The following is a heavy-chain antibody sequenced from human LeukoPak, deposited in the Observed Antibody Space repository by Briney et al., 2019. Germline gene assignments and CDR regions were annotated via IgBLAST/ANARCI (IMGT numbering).Heavy chain of an antibody. D-gene: IGHD6-13*01. V-gene: IGHV4-34*01. CDR2: INHSGST. CDR1: GGSFSGYY. CDR3: ARDSYSSSWYGSWFDP. J-gene: IGHJ5*02. Sequence: SETLSLTCAVYGGSFSGYYWSWIRQPPGKGLEWIGEINHSGSTNYNPSLKSRVTISVDTSKNQFSLKLSSVTAADTAVYYCARDSYSSSWYGSWFDPWGQGTLVTVSS.